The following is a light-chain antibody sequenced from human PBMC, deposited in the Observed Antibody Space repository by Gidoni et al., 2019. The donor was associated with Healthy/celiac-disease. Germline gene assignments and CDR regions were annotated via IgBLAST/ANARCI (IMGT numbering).Light chain of an antibody. CDR1: QSISSY. Sequence: DIQMTQSTSSLSASVGDRVTITCRASQSISSYLNWYQQKPGKAPKLLIYAASSLQSGVPSRFSGSGSGTDFTLTISSLQPEDFATYYCQQSYSTFIFTFGPGTKVDIK. CDR3: QQSYSTFIFT. V-gene: IGKV1-39*01. CDR2: AAS. J-gene: IGKJ3*01.